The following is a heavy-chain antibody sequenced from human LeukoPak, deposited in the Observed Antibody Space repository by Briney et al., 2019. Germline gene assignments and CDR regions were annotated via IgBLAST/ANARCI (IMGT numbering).Heavy chain of an antibody. J-gene: IGHJ4*02. CDR2: ISAYNGNT. D-gene: IGHD3-22*01. CDR1: GYTFTSYG. Sequence: ASVKVSCKASGYTFTSYGISWVRQAPGQGLEWMGWISAYNGNTNYAQKLQGRVTMTTDTSTSTAYMELRSLRSDDTAVYYCAREEGDDSSGLYYLDYWGQGTLVTVSS. V-gene: IGHV1-18*01. CDR3: AREEGDDSSGLYYLDY.